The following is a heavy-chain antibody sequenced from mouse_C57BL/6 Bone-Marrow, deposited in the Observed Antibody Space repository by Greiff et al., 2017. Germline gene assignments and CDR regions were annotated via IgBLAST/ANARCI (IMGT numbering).Heavy chain of an antibody. CDR1: GYSITSDY. J-gene: IGHJ4*01. D-gene: IGHD1-1*01. Sequence: EVKLEESGPGLAKPSQTLSLTCSVTGYSITSDYWNWIRKFPGNKLEYMGYISYSGSTYYNPSLKSRISLIRDTSKNQYYLQLNSVTTEDTATYYCARYYYDGIYYAMDYWGQGTSVTVSS. CDR3: ARYYYDGIYYAMDY. CDR2: ISYSGST. V-gene: IGHV3-8*01.